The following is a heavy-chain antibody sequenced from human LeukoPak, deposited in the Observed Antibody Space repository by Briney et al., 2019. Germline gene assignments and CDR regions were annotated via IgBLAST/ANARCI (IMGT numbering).Heavy chain of an antibody. V-gene: IGHV1-69*13. CDR1: GGTFSSYA. CDR3: ARGPIFGVVIPYYYYYMDV. Sequence: AAVKVSCKASGGTFSSYAISWVRQAPGQGLEWMGGIIPIFGTANYAQKFQGRVTITADESTSTAYMELSSLRSEDTAVYYCARGPIFGVVIPYYYYYMDVWGKGTTVTVSS. J-gene: IGHJ6*03. D-gene: IGHD3-3*01. CDR2: IIPIFGTA.